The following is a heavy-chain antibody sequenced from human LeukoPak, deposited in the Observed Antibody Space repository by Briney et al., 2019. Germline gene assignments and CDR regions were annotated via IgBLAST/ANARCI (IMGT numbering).Heavy chain of an antibody. CDR1: GFTFSSYS. J-gene: IGHJ4*02. V-gene: IGHV3-21*01. Sequence: GGSLRLSCAASGFTFSSYSMNWVRQAPGKGLEWVSSISSSSSYIYYADSVKGRFTISRDNAKNSLYLQMNSLRAEDTAVYYCARGRTSSSSSRPLDYWGQGTLVTVYS. CDR3: ARGRTSSSSSRPLDY. D-gene: IGHD6-6*01. CDR2: ISSSSSYI.